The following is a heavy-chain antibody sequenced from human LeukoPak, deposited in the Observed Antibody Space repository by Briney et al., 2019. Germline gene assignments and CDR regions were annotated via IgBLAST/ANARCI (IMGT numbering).Heavy chain of an antibody. V-gene: IGHV3-9*03. D-gene: IGHD2-2*01. CDR2: ISWNRGTV. CDR3: AKASADWYFDL. J-gene: IGHJ2*01. CDR1: GFNFNDYA. Sequence: GGSLRLSCAASGFNFNDYAMDWVRPAPGNGLEWVSGISWNRGTVAYADSVKGRFTISRDNSKKSLYLQMNSLRAEDMALYYCAKASADWYFDLWGRGTLVTVSS.